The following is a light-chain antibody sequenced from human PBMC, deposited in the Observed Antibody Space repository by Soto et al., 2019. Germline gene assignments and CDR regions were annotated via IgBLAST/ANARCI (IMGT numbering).Light chain of an antibody. Sequence: QSALTQPASVSGSPGQSITISCTGTSSDVGSYNLVSCYQQHPGKAPKLMIYEGSKRPSGVSNRFSGSKSGNTASLTISGLQAEDEADYYCCSYAGSRVFGGGTKVTVL. J-gene: IGLJ2*01. CDR3: CSYAGSRV. V-gene: IGLV2-23*01. CDR1: SSDVGSYNL. CDR2: EGS.